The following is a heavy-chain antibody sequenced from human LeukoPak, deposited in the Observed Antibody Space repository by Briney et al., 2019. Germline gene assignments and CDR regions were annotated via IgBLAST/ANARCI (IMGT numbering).Heavy chain of an antibody. Sequence: GGSLRLSCAASGFTFSSYWMSWVRQAPGKGLEWVANIKQDGSEKYYVDSVQGRFTISRDNAKNSLYLQMNSLRAEDTAVYYCARACSSTSCYMYYFDYWGQGTLVTVSS. J-gene: IGHJ4*02. D-gene: IGHD2-2*02. CDR1: GFTFSSYW. CDR2: IKQDGSEK. CDR3: ARACSSTSCYMYYFDY. V-gene: IGHV3-7*01.